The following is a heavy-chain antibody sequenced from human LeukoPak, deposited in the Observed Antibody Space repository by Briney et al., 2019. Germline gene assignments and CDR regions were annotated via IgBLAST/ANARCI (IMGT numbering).Heavy chain of an antibody. V-gene: IGHV4-59*01. CDR2: IYYSGST. CDR3: ARDLLGAQGGYYYMDV. J-gene: IGHJ6*03. D-gene: IGHD3-16*01. CDR1: GGSISSYY. Sequence: SETLSLTCTVSGGSISSYYWSWIRQPPGKGLEWIGYIYYSGSTNYSPSLKSRVTISVDTSKNQFSLKLSSVTAADTAVYYCARDLLGAQGGYYYMDVWGKGTTVTVSS.